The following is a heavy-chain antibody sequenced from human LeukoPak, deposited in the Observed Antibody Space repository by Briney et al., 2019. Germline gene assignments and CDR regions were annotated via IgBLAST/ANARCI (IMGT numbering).Heavy chain of an antibody. D-gene: IGHD6-19*01. CDR2: ISGSGGST. V-gene: IGHV3-23*01. Sequence: PGGSLRLSCAASGFTFSSYAMSWVRQAPGEGLEWVSAISGSGGSTYYADSVKGRFTISRDNSKNTLYLQMNSLRAEDTAVYYCASHPTYSSGWARFDYWGQGTLVTVSS. J-gene: IGHJ4*02. CDR1: GFTFSSYA. CDR3: ASHPTYSSGWARFDY.